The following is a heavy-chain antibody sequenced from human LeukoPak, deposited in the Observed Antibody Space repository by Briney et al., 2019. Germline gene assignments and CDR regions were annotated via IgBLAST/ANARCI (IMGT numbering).Heavy chain of an antibody. J-gene: IGHJ4*02. CDR1: GYTFTSDL. CDR2: IAPTNGDT. V-gene: IGHV1-46*01. Sequence: ASVKVSCRASGYTFTSDLMHWFRQAPGRGPEWLGLIAPTNGDTTYAPKFQGRLTMTGDTSTSTVYMELSTLGSEDTALYYCAREPYVGGCRFAYWGQGPLVTVSS. CDR3: AREPYVGGCRFAY. D-gene: IGHD3-10*02.